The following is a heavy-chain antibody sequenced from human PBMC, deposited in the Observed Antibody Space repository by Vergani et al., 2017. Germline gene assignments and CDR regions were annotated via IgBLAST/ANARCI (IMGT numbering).Heavy chain of an antibody. CDR1: GYTFTSYY. D-gene: IGHD6-6*01. J-gene: IGHJ3*02. CDR3: ARRLDSSSSWGDAFDI. CDR2: INPSGGSP. Sequence: QVQLVQSGAEVKKPGASVKVSCKASGYTFTSYYMHWVRQAPGQGLEWMGIINPSGGSPSYAQKFQGRFTMTRDTSTRTVYMELSILGSEDPAVYYCARRLDSSSSWGDAFDIWGQGTMVTVSS. V-gene: IGHV1-46*03.